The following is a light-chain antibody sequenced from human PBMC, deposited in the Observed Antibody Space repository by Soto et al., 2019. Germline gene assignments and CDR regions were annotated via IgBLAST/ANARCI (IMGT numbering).Light chain of an antibody. J-gene: IGKJ4*01. CDR1: QSITSW. CDR3: QQYNSHDDIA. Sequence: DIQITQSPSTLSASVGDRVTITCRASQSITSWSSWYQQKPGKAPNLLIYDPSRLQSGVPSRFSGSGSGTEFTLTISSLQPDDSATYYCQQYNSHDDIAFGRGTKVEIK. V-gene: IGKV1-5*01. CDR2: DPS.